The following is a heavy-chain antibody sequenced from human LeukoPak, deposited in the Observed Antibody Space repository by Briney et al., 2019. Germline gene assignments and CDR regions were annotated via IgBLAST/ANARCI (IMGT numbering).Heavy chain of an antibody. CDR2: INAGNGNT. CDR1: GYTFTSYA. Sequence: ASVKVSCKASGYTFTSYAMHWVRQAPGQRLEWMGWINAGNGNTKYSQKFQGRVTITRDTSASTAYMELSSLRSEDTAVYYCATPGIAAAWGPYYFDYWGQGTLVTVSS. CDR3: ATPGIAAAWGPYYFDY. V-gene: IGHV1-3*01. D-gene: IGHD6-13*01. J-gene: IGHJ4*02.